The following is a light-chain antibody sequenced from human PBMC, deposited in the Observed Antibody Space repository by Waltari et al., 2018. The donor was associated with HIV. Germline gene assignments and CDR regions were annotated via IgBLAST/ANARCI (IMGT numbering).Light chain of an antibody. Sequence: DVQMTQSPTFLSASVTDSVTISCRASQHTGFSVNWYQHKSGRAPKLLVAATSNLQSGVPSRFSGSGFGTQFSLTITEIQPDDFAHYFCQQSYSLPYTFGQGT. J-gene: IGKJ2*01. CDR1: QHTGFS. V-gene: IGKV1-39*01. CDR3: QQSYSLPYT. CDR2: ATS.